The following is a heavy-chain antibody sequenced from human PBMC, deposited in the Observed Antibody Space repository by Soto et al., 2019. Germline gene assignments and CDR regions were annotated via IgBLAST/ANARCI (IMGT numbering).Heavy chain of an antibody. Sequence: SETLSLTCTVSGGSISSRSYYWGWIRQPPGQGLEWLGTIYSLGNTYYNPSLKSRVTISVDKSKSQLFLKLSSVTAPDTAVYYCARQIYDSSGYYYAYWGQGTLVTVS. D-gene: IGHD3-22*01. CDR1: GGSISSRSYY. V-gene: IGHV4-39*01. CDR3: ARQIYDSSGYYYAY. J-gene: IGHJ4*02. CDR2: IYSLGNT.